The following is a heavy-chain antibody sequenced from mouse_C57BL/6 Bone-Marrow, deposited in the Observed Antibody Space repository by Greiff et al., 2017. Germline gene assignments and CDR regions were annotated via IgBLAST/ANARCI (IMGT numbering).Heavy chain of an antibody. J-gene: IGHJ4*01. CDR3: ARTGTCYYAMDY. D-gene: IGHD4-1*01. CDR2: TWWDDDK. Sequence: LSLTCSFSGFSLSTFGMGVGWIRQPSGKGLEWLAHTWWDDDKYYNPALKSRLTISKDTSKNQVFLKIANVDTADTATYYCARTGTCYYAMDYWGQGTSVTVSS. V-gene: IGHV8-8*01. CDR1: GFSLSTFGMG.